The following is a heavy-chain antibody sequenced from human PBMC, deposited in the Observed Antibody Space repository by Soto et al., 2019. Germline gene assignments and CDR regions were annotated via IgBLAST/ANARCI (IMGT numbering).Heavy chain of an antibody. CDR3: ARVFPSYCGGDCSYFDS. V-gene: IGHV4-59*02. CDR1: GGSVNSYC. J-gene: IGHJ4*02. D-gene: IGHD2-21*02. CDR2: IFYSGST. Sequence: SETLSLTCTVSGGSVNSYCWSWIRQPPGKGLEWIGYIFYSGSTKSNPSLKSRVTMSVDMSKNQFSLRLTSVTAADTAVYYCARVFPSYCGGDCSYFDSWGQGTLVTVSS.